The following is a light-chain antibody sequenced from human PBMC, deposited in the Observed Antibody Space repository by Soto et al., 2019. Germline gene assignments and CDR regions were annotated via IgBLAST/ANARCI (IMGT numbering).Light chain of an antibody. Sequence: EIVLTQSPDTLSLSPGERATLSCRASQSVGSSFLAWYQQKPGQPPRLLIYRTSTRATGIPDRFTGSGSGTDFTLTISRLEPEDVAVYYCQQYENSPLTFGGGTKVEIK. CDR3: QQYENSPLT. CDR2: RTS. J-gene: IGKJ4*01. V-gene: IGKV3-20*01. CDR1: QSVGSSF.